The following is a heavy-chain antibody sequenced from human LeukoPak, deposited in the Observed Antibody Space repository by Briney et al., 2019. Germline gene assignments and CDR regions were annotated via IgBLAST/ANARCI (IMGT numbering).Heavy chain of an antibody. CDR3: ATHRLAYCSSTSCSYYYYYGMDV. J-gene: IGHJ6*02. CDR1: GGTFSSYA. D-gene: IGHD2-2*01. CDR2: IIPIVGIA. V-gene: IGHV1-69*04. Sequence: ASVKVSCKASGGTFSSYAISWVRQARGQGLEWMGRIIPIVGIANYAQKFQGRVTITADKSTSTAYMELSSLRSEDTAVYYCATHRLAYCSSTSCSYYYYYGMDVWGQGTTVTVSS.